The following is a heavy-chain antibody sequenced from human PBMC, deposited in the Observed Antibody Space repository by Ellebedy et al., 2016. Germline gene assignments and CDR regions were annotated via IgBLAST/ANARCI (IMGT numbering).Heavy chain of an antibody. D-gene: IGHD3-16*01. CDR2: MSNNGDNI. CDR3: ARAMGGDDGFNL. Sequence: GESLKISXAASGFPFSSYSFHWVRQAPGKGLEWVALMSNNGDNIQYADSVKGRFTISRDNAKNSVYLQMNTLRAEDTALYYCARAMGGDDGFNLWGQGTMVTVSS. CDR1: GFPFSSYS. J-gene: IGHJ3*01. V-gene: IGHV3-30-3*01.